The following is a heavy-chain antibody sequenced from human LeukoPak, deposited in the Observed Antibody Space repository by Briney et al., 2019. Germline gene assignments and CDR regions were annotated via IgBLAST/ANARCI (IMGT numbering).Heavy chain of an antibody. CDR1: GYSISSGYY. CDR2: ISHSGST. V-gene: IGHV4-38-2*01. J-gene: IGHJ6*04. CDR3: ARASGSYGSGSYYYYGMDV. Sequence: PSETPSLTCAVSGYSISSGYYWGWIRQPPGKGLEWIGSISHSGSTYYNPSLKSRVNMSVDTSKNQISLKLSSVTAADTAVYYCARASGSYGSGSYYYYGMDVWGKGTTVTVSS. D-gene: IGHD3-10*01.